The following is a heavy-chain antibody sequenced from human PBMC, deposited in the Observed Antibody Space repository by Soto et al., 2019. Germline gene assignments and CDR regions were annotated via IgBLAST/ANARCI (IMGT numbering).Heavy chain of an antibody. Sequence: SVKVSCKASGGTFSSYAISWVRQAPGQGLEWMGGIIPIFGTANYAQKFQGRVTITADESTSTAYMELSSLRSEDTAVYYCARVSSYCSGGSCYPAYFDYWGQGALVTVSS. J-gene: IGHJ4*02. CDR2: IIPIFGTA. CDR3: ARVSSYCSGGSCYPAYFDY. CDR1: GGTFSSYA. V-gene: IGHV1-69*13. D-gene: IGHD2-15*01.